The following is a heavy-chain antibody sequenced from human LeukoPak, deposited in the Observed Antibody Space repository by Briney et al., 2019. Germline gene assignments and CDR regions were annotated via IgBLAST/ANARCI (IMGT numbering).Heavy chain of an antibody. CDR1: GGSISSYY. Sequence: SETLSLTCTVSGGSISSYYWSWIRHPAGKGLEWIGRIYTSGSTNYNPSLKSRVTLSVDTSKNQFSLKLSSVTAADTAVYYCARGGWGLRPGIWYFDLWGRGTLVTVSS. V-gene: IGHV4-4*07. J-gene: IGHJ2*01. D-gene: IGHD4-17*01. CDR2: IYTSGST. CDR3: ARGGWGLRPGIWYFDL.